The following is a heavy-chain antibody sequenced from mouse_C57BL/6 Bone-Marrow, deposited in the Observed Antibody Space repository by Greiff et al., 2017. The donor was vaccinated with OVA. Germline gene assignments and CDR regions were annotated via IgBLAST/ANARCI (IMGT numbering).Heavy chain of an antibody. Sequence: EVKLMESGGGLVQPGGSLSLSCAASGFTFTDYYMSWVRQPPGKALEWLGFIRNKANGYTTEYSASVKGRFTIYRDNSQSILYLQMNALRAEDSATYYCARSPAYGSSYDYWGQGTTLTVSS. V-gene: IGHV7-3*01. CDR1: GFTFTDYY. CDR2: IRNKANGYTT. CDR3: ARSPAYGSSYDY. J-gene: IGHJ2*01. D-gene: IGHD1-1*01.